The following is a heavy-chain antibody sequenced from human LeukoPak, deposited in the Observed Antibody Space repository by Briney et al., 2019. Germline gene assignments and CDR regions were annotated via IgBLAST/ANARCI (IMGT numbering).Heavy chain of an antibody. CDR1: GYTFTSYY. J-gene: IGHJ4*02. Sequence: ASVKVSCKASGYTFTSYYMHWVRQAPGQGLEWMGIINPSGGSTSYAQKFQGRVTMTRDTSTSTVYTELSSLRSEDTAVYYCARVGQQLVLWYYFDYWGQGTLVTVSS. CDR3: ARVGQQLVLWYYFDY. V-gene: IGHV1-46*01. D-gene: IGHD6-13*01. CDR2: INPSGGST.